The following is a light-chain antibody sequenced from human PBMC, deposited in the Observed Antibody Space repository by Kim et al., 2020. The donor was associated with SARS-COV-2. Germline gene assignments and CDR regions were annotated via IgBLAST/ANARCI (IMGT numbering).Light chain of an antibody. CDR2: DAS. J-gene: IGKJ1*01. CDR1: QYVTRG. Sequence: DIQMTQSPSTLSASVADRVTITCRATQYVTRGLAWYQQKPGRAPKLLIYDASALDRGVPSRFRGSGSGTEFTLTINSLQPDDFASYCSQRRQTFGQGTKVDIK. CDR3: QRRQT. V-gene: IGKV1-5*01.